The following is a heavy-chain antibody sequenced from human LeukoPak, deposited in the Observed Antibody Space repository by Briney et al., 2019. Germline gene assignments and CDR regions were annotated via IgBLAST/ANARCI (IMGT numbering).Heavy chain of an antibody. Sequence: SETLSLTCAVYGGSFSGYYWSWIRQPPGKGVEWIGYIHYTGSTNYNPSLKSRVTISVDTSKNQFSLQLSSVTATDTAVYFCARHSSSWYPDYWGQGTLVTVSS. CDR1: GGSFSGYY. CDR3: ARHSSSWYPDY. V-gene: IGHV4-59*08. CDR2: IHYTGST. D-gene: IGHD6-13*01. J-gene: IGHJ4*02.